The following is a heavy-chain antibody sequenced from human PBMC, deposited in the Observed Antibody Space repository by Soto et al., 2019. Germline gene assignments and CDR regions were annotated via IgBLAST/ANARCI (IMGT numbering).Heavy chain of an antibody. CDR3: TAYYGDYAGDYFDY. CDR1: GFTFINAW. J-gene: IGHJ4*02. CDR2: IKSKTDGGTT. V-gene: IGHV3-15*01. Sequence: LRLSCAASGFTFINAWMSWVRQAPGKGLEWVGRIKSKTDGGTTDYAAPVKGRFTISRDDSKNTLYLQMNSLKTEDTAVYYCTAYYGDYAGDYFDYWGQGTLVTVSS. D-gene: IGHD4-17*01.